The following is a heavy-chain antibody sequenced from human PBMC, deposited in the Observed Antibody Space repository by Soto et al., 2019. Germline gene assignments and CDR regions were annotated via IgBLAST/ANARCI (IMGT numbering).Heavy chain of an antibody. CDR2: ISGSGGSA. J-gene: IGHJ3*02. Sequence: PGGSLRLSCAASGFTFGGYAMSWVRKAPGKGLEWVSAISGSGGSAYYADSVKGRFTISRDNSKNTLYLQMNSQRAEDTAVYYCAKDYRDIVVVVAAALQGHDAFDIWGQGTMVTVSS. CDR3: AKDYRDIVVVVAAALQGHDAFDI. CDR1: GFTFGGYA. D-gene: IGHD2-15*01. V-gene: IGHV3-23*01.